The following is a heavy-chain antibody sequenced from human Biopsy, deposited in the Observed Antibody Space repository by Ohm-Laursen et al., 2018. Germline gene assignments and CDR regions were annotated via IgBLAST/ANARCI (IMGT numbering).Heavy chain of an antibody. J-gene: IGHJ4*02. D-gene: IGHD4-17*01. CDR3: ARDSPSYADYPFDY. V-gene: IGHV4-4*07. CDR2: VYISGGT. CDR1: GGSINSHH. Sequence: SDTLSLTCAVSGGSINSHHWSWIRQPAGKGLEWIGRVYISGGTTYNPSLKSRVTMSPDTSKNQFSLRLRSVTAADTAVYYCARDSPSYADYPFDYWGQGTLVTVSS.